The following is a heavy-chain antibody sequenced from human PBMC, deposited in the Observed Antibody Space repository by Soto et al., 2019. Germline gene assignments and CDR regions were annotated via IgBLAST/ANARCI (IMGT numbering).Heavy chain of an antibody. CDR3: AKDGSHNFDY. V-gene: IGHV3-30*18. J-gene: IGHJ4*02. D-gene: IGHD1-26*01. CDR2: MSYDGSNE. CDR1: GFTFSHYA. Sequence: QVQLVESGGGMVQPGRSLRLSCAASGFTFSHYAMHWVRQAPGKGLEWVALMSYDGSNEYYVDSVKGRFTISRDNSKNTLYLQMNSLRAEDTAVYYCAKDGSHNFDYWGQGTLVTVSS.